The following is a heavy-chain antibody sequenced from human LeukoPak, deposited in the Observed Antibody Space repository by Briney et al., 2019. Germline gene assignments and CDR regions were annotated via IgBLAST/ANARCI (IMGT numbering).Heavy chain of an antibody. D-gene: IGHD3-3*01. V-gene: IGHV3-21*04. CDR2: ISSSSSYI. J-gene: IGHJ4*02. Sequence: WGSLRLSCAASGFTFSSYSMNWVRQAPGKVLEWVSSISSSSSYIYYADSVKGRFTISRDNAKNSLYLQMNSLRAEDTAVYYCARGHYYDFWSGYYTGLDYWGQGTLVTVSS. CDR3: ARGHYYDFWSGYYTGLDY. CDR1: GFTFSSYS.